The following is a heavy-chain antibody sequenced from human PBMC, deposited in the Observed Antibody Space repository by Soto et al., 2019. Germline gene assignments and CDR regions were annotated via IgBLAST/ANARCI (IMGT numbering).Heavy chain of an antibody. CDR1: GFICSSYD. J-gene: IGHJ3*02. V-gene: IGHV3-23*01. Sequence: GGSLRLSCEASGFICSSYDMSWVRQAPGKGLEWVSTILVGGSTHYEDSVKGRFTISRDRSKNTVYLEMNSLTAGDTAVYYCAKATATGGGAFDICGQGTMVTVSS. CDR2: ILVGGST. CDR3: AKATATGGGAFDI. D-gene: IGHD2-8*02.